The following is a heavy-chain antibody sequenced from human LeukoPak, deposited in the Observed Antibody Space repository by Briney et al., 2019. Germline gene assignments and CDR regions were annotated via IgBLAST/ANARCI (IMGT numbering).Heavy chain of an antibody. CDR1: GYTFTSYG. Sequence: ASVKVSCKASGYTFTSYGISWVRQAPGQGLEWMGWISAYNGNTNYAQKLQGRVTMTTGTSTSTAYMELRSLRSDDTAVYYCARANYDILTGYYLYYFDYWGQGTLVTVSS. CDR2: ISAYNGNT. J-gene: IGHJ4*02. D-gene: IGHD3-9*01. V-gene: IGHV1-18*01. CDR3: ARANYDILTGYYLYYFDY.